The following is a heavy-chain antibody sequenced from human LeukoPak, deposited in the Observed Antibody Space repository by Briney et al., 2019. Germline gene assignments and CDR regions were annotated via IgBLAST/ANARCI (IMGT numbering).Heavy chain of an antibody. D-gene: IGHD3-16*01. V-gene: IGHV1-2*03. CDR3: VRDDYDY. J-gene: IGHJ4*02. CDR1: GYTFTGNY. CDR2: INPNSGGT. Sequence: LGASVKVSCKASGYTFTGNYIHWVRQAPGQGLEWMGWINPNSGGTNYAQKFQGRVTMTRDTSISTAYMELSRVRSDDTAVYYCVRDDYDYWGQGTLVTVSS.